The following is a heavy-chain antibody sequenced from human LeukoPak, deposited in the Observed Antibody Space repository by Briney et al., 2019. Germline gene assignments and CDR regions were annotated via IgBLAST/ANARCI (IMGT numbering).Heavy chain of an antibody. CDR1: GGSISSSSYY. J-gene: IGHJ4*02. CDR3: ARPALNCSSTSCWNY. CDR2: IYYSGST. D-gene: IGHD2-2*01. V-gene: IGHV4-39*07. Sequence: SETLSLTCTVSGGSISSSSYYWGWIRQPPGTGLEWIGSIYYSGSTYYNPSLKSRVTISVDTSKNQFSLKLSSVTAADTAVYYCARPALNCSSTSCWNYWGQGTLVTVSS.